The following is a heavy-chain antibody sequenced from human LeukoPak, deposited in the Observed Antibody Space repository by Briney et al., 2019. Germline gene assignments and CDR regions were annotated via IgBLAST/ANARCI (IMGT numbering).Heavy chain of an antibody. CDR2: IYYSGST. V-gene: IGHV4-59*13. D-gene: IGHD3-9*01. Sequence: PSETLSLTCTVSGGSISSYYWSWVRQPPGKGPEWIGYIYYSGSTNYNPSLKSRVTISVDTSKNQFSLKLSSVTAADTAVYYCARGGLRYFDWLLWTYWGQGTLVTVSS. CDR3: ARGGLRYFDWLLWTY. J-gene: IGHJ4*02. CDR1: GGSISSYY.